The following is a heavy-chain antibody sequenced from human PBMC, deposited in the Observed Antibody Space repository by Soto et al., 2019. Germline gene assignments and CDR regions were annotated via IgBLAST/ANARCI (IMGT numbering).Heavy chain of an antibody. Sequence: QVHLVQSGAEVKKPGASVKVSCKASGYNFISYGVNWVRQAPGQGPEWMGWINTYKGNTDYAQQFQGRVTLTTDRSTTTVYMELRSLRSDDTAVYYCAREGGDNGDYNNWFDPWGQGTLVTVSS. D-gene: IGHD4-17*01. CDR1: GYNFISYG. J-gene: IGHJ5*02. CDR2: INTYKGNT. V-gene: IGHV1-18*01. CDR3: AREGGDNGDYNNWFDP.